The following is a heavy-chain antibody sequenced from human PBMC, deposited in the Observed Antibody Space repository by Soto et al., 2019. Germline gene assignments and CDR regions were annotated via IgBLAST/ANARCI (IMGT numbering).Heavy chain of an antibody. D-gene: IGHD6-19*01. CDR1: GFTFKESA. CDR2: ISDTGAST. Sequence: PWGSLSLSCESSGFTFKESAMNWVRQAPGKGLEWVASISDTGASTWYAESVRGRLSISRDNSKNTLYLQMNSLRGEDTAVYYCAKGRGSGWAWYFDNWGQGTLVTVSS. CDR3: AKGRGSGWAWYFDN. V-gene: IGHV3-23*01. J-gene: IGHJ4*02.